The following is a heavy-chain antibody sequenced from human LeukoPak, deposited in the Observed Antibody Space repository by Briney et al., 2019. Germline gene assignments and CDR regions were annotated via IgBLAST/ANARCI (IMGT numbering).Heavy chain of an antibody. J-gene: IGHJ4*02. D-gene: IGHD3-16*01. V-gene: IGHV1-18*01. CDR3: ARLEGVLLEDY. CDR1: GYTFTSYG. Sequence: GASVKVSCKASGYTFTSYGISWVRQAPGHGRGWMGWISAYNGNTNYAQKLQGRVTMTTDKSTSTAYMELSSLRSEDTAVYYCARLEGVLLEDYWGQGTLVTVSS. CDR2: ISAYNGNT.